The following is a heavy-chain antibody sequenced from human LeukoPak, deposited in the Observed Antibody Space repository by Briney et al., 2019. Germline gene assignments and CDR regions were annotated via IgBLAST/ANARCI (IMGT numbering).Heavy chain of an antibody. Sequence: PGGSLRLSCAASGFTVSSNYMSWVRQAPGTGLEWVSVIYSGGNTYYADSVKGRFTISRDNSKNTLYLQMNSLRAEDTAVYFCARHSDTPNYPDSDAFDPWGQGTMVTVSS. D-gene: IGHD5-24*01. CDR3: ARHSDTPNYPDSDAFDP. J-gene: IGHJ3*01. CDR1: GFTVSSNY. CDR2: IYSGGNT. V-gene: IGHV3-53*01.